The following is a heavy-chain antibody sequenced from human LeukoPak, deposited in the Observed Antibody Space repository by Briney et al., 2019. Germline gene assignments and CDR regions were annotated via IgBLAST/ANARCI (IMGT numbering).Heavy chain of an antibody. CDR1: GFTVSNNY. CDR2: VSGSGGST. J-gene: IGHJ4*02. CDR3: AKDLDIVATITGN. V-gene: IGHV3-23*01. Sequence: PGGSLRLSCAASGFTVSNNYMSWVRRAAGKGLEWVSGVSGSGGSTYYADSVKGRFTISRDNSKNTPYLQMNSLRAEDTAVYYCAKDLDIVATITGNWGQGTLVTVSS. D-gene: IGHD5-12*01.